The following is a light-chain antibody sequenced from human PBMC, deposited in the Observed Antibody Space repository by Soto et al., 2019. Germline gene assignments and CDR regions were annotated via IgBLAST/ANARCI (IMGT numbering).Light chain of an antibody. Sequence: ILTTERHTTVSASVVDLVTSPSLASQSISSWLAWYQQKPGKAPKLLIYDASSLESGVPSRFSGIGSGTEFTLTISSLQPDDFSTDLSQRCNSYLWTLAQGTKVDI. CDR1: QSISSW. CDR2: DAS. V-gene: IGKV1-5*01. J-gene: IGKJ1*01. CDR3: QRCNSYLWT.